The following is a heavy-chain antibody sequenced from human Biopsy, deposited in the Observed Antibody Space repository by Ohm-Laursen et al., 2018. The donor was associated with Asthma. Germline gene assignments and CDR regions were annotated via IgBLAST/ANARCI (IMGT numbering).Heavy chain of an antibody. CDR3: ARGDWYGSASNGY. Sequence: SLRLSCTASGFTFSNYAMSWVRQAPGKGLEWVSRITGSGGFTYYADSVKGRFTISRDNSENALYLQMNSLRVEDTAVYYCARGDWYGSASNGYWGQGTLVTVSA. J-gene: IGHJ4*02. CDR2: ITGSGGFT. V-gene: IGHV3-23*01. D-gene: IGHD6-6*01. CDR1: GFTFSNYA.